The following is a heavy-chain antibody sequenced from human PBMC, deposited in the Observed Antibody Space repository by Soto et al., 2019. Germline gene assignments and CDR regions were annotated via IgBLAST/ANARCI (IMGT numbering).Heavy chain of an antibody. V-gene: IGHV4-34*01. Sequence: SETLSLTCAVYGGSFSGYYWSWIRQPPGKGLEWIEEINHSGSTNYNPSLKSRVTISVDTSKNQFSLKLSSVTAADTAVYYCARASSGWYAFDIWGQGTMVTVSS. J-gene: IGHJ3*02. CDR2: INHSGST. D-gene: IGHD6-19*01. CDR3: ARASSGWYAFDI. CDR1: GGSFSGYY.